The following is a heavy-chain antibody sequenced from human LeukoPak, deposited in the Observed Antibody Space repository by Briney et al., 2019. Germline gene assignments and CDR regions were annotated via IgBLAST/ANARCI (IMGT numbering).Heavy chain of an antibody. CDR2: IYYSGST. CDR3: ASEEQWPDLKAFDP. J-gene: IGHJ5*02. Sequence: SETLSLTCTVSGGSISSSSYYWGWIRQPPGKGLEWIGSIYYSGSTYYNPSLKSRVTISVDTSKNQFSLKLSSVTAADTAVYYCASEEQWPDLKAFDPWGQGTLVTVSS. D-gene: IGHD6-19*01. CDR1: GGSISSSSYY. V-gene: IGHV4-39*07.